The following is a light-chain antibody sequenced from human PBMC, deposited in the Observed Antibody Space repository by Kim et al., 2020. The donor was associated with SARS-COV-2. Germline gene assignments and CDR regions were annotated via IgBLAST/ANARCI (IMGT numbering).Light chain of an antibody. CDR3: QQSYGTPRT. V-gene: IGKV1-39*01. CDR2: AAS. Sequence: ASVGDRVTITCRASQSISTYLNWYQQKPGKAPNLLIFAASSLQSGVPSRFSGSGSGTDFTLTISSLQPEDFETYYCQQSYGTPRTFGQGTKVDIK. CDR1: QSISTY. J-gene: IGKJ1*01.